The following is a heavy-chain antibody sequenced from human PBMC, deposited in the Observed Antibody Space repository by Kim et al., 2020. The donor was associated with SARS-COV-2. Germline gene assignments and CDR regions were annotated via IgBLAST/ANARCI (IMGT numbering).Heavy chain of an antibody. CDR3: ATLEDGYSYGFPFDY. Sequence: GGSLRLSCAASGFTFSSYGMHWVRQAPGKGLEWVAVISYDGSNKYYADSVKGRFTISRDNSKNTLYLQMNSLRAEDTAVYYCATLEDGYSYGFPFDYWG. V-gene: IGHV3-33*05. J-gene: IGHJ4*01. CDR2: ISYDGSNK. D-gene: IGHD5-18*01. CDR1: GFTFSSYG.